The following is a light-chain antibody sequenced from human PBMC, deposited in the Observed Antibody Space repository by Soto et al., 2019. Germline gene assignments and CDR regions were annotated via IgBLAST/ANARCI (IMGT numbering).Light chain of an antibody. V-gene: IGKV3D-20*02. J-gene: IGKJ1*01. Sequence: EIVLTQSPGTLSLSPGEIATLSCSASQSVSNNYLAWYQQKPGQAPRLLIYGASNRATGIPDRFSGSGSGTDFTLTISSLEPEDFAVYYCQQRSNWPQTFGQGTKVDIK. CDR3: QQRSNWPQT. CDR1: QSVSNNY. CDR2: GAS.